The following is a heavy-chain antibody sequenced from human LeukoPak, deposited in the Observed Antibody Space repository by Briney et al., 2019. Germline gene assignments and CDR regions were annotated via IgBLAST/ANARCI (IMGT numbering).Heavy chain of an antibody. V-gene: IGHV3-21*01. J-gene: IGHJ4*02. CDR3: ARGMYYYGSGGSFDN. Sequence: GGSLRLSCAASGFTFSSYNMNWVRQAPGKGLEWVSSISSSSSYIYYADSVKGRFTISRDNAKNSLYLQMSSLRAEDTAVYYCARGMYYYGSGGSFDNWGQGTLVTVSS. CDR2: ISSSSSYI. CDR1: GFTFSSYN. D-gene: IGHD3-10*01.